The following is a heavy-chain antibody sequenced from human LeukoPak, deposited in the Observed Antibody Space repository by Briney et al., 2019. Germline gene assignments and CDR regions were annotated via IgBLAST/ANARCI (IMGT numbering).Heavy chain of an antibody. CDR3: ATLALGLEPRRGDY. CDR2: FDPEDGET. J-gene: IGHJ4*02. V-gene: IGHV1-24*01. Sequence: ASVKVSCKVSGYTLTELSMHWVRQAPGKGLEWMGGFDPEDGETIYAQKFQGRVTMTEDTSTDTAYMELSSLRSEDTAVYYCATLALGLEPRRGDYWGQGTLVTVSS. CDR1: GYTLTELS. D-gene: IGHD1-14*01.